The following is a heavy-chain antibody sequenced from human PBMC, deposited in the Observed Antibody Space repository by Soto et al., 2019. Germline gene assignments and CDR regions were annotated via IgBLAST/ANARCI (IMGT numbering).Heavy chain of an antibody. CDR1: GFTVNNYA. D-gene: IGHD4-17*01. CDR2: ISASGSRT. V-gene: IGHV3-23*01. J-gene: IGHJ3*01. Sequence: GGSLRLSCAASGFTVNNYAMSWVRQARGKGLEWVSGISASGSRTFYADSVKGRFTVSRDFSKNTLSLQMDSLRAEDTAVYFCGKDPNGDYVGGFEFWGPGTMVTVSS. CDR3: GKDPNGDYVGGFEF.